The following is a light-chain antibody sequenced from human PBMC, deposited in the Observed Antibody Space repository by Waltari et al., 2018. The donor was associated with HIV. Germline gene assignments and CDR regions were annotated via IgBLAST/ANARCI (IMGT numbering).Light chain of an antibody. Sequence: QSALTQPASVSGSPGQSITISFTGASSDVGCYDCISWYQQHPGKAPRLIIYEVTNRPSGVSNRFFGSKSANTASLTISGLQADDEADYYCSYTGTNSLHFGGGTKVTVL. CDR3: CSYTGTNSLH. V-gene: IGLV2-14*01. CDR2: EVT. J-gene: IGLJ2*01. CDR1: SSDVGCYDC.